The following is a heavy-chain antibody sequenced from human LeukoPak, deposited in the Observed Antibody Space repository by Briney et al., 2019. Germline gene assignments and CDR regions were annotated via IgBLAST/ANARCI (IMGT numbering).Heavy chain of an antibody. CDR1: GFSFTSYW. Sequence: GGSLRLSCAASGFSFTSYWMSWVRQAPGKGLEWVANIKPDGSEKYFVDSVKGRFTTSRDNTKNSLYLLMNSLRVEDTAVYYCARSPDGFDYWGQGTLVTVSS. CDR2: IKPDGSEK. V-gene: IGHV3-7*01. J-gene: IGHJ4*02. CDR3: ARSPDGFDY.